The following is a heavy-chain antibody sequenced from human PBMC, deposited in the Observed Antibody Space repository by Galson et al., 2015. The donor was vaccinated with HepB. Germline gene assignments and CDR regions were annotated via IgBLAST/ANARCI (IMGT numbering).Heavy chain of an antibody. V-gene: IGHV1-3*04. CDR2: TSTDVVNP. Sequence: SVKVSCKASGYIFNNYAIHWVRQAPGQRLEWMGWTSTDVVNPEVSEKFQGRVTFTRDTSANTAYMELSSLTSEDTAIYYCARTHCGLLSCYGWIFDYWGQGTLVTVSS. D-gene: IGHD2-2*01. CDR3: ARTHCGLLSCYGWIFDY. J-gene: IGHJ4*02. CDR1: GYIFNNYA.